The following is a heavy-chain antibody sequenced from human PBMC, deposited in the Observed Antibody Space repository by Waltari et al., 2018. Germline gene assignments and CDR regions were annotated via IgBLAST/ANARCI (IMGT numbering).Heavy chain of an antibody. V-gene: IGHV1-2*06. CDR2: INPESGDT. Sequence: HVQLVQSGAELKMPGASVKVSCKASGYSFTGRYLHWVRQAPGQGPEWMGRINPESGDTKYAQKFQGRMTMARDTSISTAYMELNRLRSDDTAMYYCTKGGGFEYDYYYGMDVWDQGP. J-gene: IGHJ6*02. CDR3: TKGGGFEYDYYYGMDV. D-gene: IGHD5-12*01. CDR1: GYSFTGRY.